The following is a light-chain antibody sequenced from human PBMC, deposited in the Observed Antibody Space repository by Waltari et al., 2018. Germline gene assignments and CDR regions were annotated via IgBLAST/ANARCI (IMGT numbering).Light chain of an antibody. V-gene: IGKV4-1*01. J-gene: IGKJ2*01. CDR1: PTILYSSNSKDY. CDR2: WAS. Sequence: DIVMTQSPDSLAMSLGERATISCKSSPTILYSSNSKDYLAWYQQKPGQPPNLLISWASTRESGVPDRFSGSGSGTHFTLTISSLQAEDVAVYYCQQYYSIPYTFGQGTKLEI. CDR3: QQYYSIPYT.